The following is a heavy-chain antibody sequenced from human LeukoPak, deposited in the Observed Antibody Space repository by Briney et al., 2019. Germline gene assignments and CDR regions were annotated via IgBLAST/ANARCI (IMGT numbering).Heavy chain of an antibody. V-gene: IGHV3-30-3*01. J-gene: IGHJ4*02. D-gene: IGHD6-19*01. Sequence: PGGSLRLSCAASGFTFSSYAMHWVRQAPGKGLEWVAVISYDGSNKYYADSVKGRFTISRDNSKNTLYLQMNSLRAEDTAVYYCARVRRYSSGWYPLRGPFDYWGQGTLVTVSS. CDR2: ISYDGSNK. CDR3: ARVRRYSSGWYPLRGPFDY. CDR1: GFTFSSYA.